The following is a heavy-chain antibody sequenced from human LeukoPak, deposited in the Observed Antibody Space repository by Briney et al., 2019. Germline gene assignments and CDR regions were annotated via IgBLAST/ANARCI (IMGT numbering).Heavy chain of an antibody. D-gene: IGHD3-22*01. J-gene: IGHJ4*02. Sequence: ASVKVSCKASGYTFTSYAMHWVRQAPGQRLEWMGWINAGNGNTRYSQKFQGRVTITRDTSASTAYMELSSLRSEDTAVYYCARGNYYDSSGYYWFGYWGQGTLVTVSS. CDR2: INAGNGNT. CDR3: ARGNYYDSSGYYWFGY. V-gene: IGHV1-3*01. CDR1: GYTFTSYA.